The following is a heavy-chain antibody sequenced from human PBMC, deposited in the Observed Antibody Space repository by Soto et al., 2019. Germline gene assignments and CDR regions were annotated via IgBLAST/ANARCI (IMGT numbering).Heavy chain of an antibody. D-gene: IGHD3-10*01. CDR3: ASSREVYYYGSGSFKTYYSGMDV. CDR1: GGSISSSY. J-gene: IGHJ6*02. V-gene: IGHV4-59*01. Sequence: SETLSLTCTVSGGSISSSYWSWIRQPPGRGLEWIGCIYDSGSTNYNPSLKSRVMISLDTSKNQFSLKLGSVTAADTAVYYCASSREVYYYGSGSFKTYYSGMDVWGQGTTVTV. CDR2: IYDSGST.